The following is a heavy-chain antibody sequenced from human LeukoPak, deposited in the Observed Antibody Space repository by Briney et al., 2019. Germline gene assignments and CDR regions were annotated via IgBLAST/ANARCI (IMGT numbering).Heavy chain of an antibody. CDR2: IYYSGRT. CDR1: GGSISSYY. J-gene: IGHJ6*03. V-gene: IGHV4-59*01. Sequence: PSETLSLTCTVSGGSISSYYWSWIRQPPGKGLEWIGYIYYSGRTNYNPSLKSRVTISVDTSTNQFSLKLSSVTAADTAVYYCARASKRWLQPLTPVRSYYYMDVWAKGPRSPSP. CDR3: ARASKRWLQPLTPVRSYYYMDV. D-gene: IGHD5-24*01.